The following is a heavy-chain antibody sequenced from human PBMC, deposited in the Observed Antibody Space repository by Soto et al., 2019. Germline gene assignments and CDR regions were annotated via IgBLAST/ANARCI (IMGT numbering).Heavy chain of an antibody. CDR2: SRDKVHSHTT. D-gene: IGHD2-15*01. Sequence: EVQLAESGGGLVQPGGSLRLSCAASGFTFSDHYMDWVRPAPGKGLEWVGRSRDKVHSHTTEYAASVKGRFTSSRGDSENSLQLQMNSLKTEETAVYYGARGVLSTGYFEYWGQGTLVTVSS. J-gene: IGHJ4*02. V-gene: IGHV3-72*01. CDR1: GFTFSDHY. CDR3: ARGVLSTGYFEY.